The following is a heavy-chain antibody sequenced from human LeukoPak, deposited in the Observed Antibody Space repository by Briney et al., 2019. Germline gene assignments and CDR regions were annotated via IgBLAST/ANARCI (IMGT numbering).Heavy chain of an antibody. V-gene: IGHV4-59*01. J-gene: IGHJ4*02. CDR3: ARAETLAAIYFDF. CDR1: GGSISPYY. D-gene: IGHD6-25*01. Sequence: SETLSLTCSVSGGSISPYYWSWIRQPPGKGLEWIGYIFYSGINTYNPPLKSRVSISLDSSKNQFFLRLTSVTAADTAIYYCARAETLAAIYFDFWGQGRLVTVSS. CDR2: IFYSGIN.